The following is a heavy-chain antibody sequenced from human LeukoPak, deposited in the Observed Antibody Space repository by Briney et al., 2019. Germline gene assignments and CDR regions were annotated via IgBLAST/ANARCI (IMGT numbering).Heavy chain of an antibody. D-gene: IGHD6-19*01. CDR1: GFIFSDYY. J-gene: IGHJ4*02. CDR2: IKQDGSET. CDR3: ARQRGSGCLDY. V-gene: IGHV3-7*01. Sequence: PGGSLRLSCAASGFIFSDYYMDWVRQAPGKGLEWVANIKQDGSETYYVDSVKGRFTISRDNAKNSLSLQMNSLRAEDTAVYYCARQRGSGCLDYWGQGTLVTVSS.